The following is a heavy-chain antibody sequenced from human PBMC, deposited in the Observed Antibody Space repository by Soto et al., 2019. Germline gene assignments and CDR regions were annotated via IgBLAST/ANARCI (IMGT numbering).Heavy chain of an antibody. J-gene: IGHJ6*03. V-gene: IGHV1-69*08. CDR2: IISILGIA. D-gene: IGHD2-15*01. Sequence: QVQLVQSGAEVKKPGSSVKVSCKASGGTFSSYTISWVRQAPGQGLEWMGRIISILGIANYAQKFQGRVTITADKSTSTAYMELSSLRSEDTAVYYCAREAVDCSGGSCYSGMYYYYYYMDVWGKGTTVTVSS. CDR3: AREAVDCSGGSCYSGMYYYYYYMDV. CDR1: GGTFSSYT.